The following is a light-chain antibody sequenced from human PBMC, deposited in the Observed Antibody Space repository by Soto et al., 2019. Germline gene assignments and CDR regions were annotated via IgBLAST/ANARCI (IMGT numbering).Light chain of an antibody. V-gene: IGKV3-11*01. CDR2: DAS. CDR1: QSVSSY. Sequence: EIVLTQSPATLSLSPGERATLSCRASQSVSSYLAWCQQKPGQAPRLLNYDASNRATGIPARFSGSGSGTDFTLTISSLEPEDFAVYYCQQYDDWPPVTFGQGTRLEIK. J-gene: IGKJ5*01. CDR3: QQYDDWPPVT.